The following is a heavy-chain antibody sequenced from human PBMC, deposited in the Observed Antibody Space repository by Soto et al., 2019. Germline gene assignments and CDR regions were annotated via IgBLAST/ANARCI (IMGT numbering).Heavy chain of an antibody. J-gene: IGHJ4*02. CDR2: ISSSGSTT. CDR3: ARDQFWTPDY. CDR1: GFTFSTYS. Sequence: EVQLVESGGGLVQPGGSLRLSCAASGFTFSTYSMNWVRQAPGKGLEWVSYISSSGSTTYYADSVKGRFTISRDNAKNSLYLQMSSLRAEDTAMYYCARDQFWTPDYWGQGTLVTVSS. D-gene: IGHD1-1*01. V-gene: IGHV3-48*01.